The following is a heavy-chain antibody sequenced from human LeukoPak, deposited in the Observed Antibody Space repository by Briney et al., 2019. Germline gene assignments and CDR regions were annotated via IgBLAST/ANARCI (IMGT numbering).Heavy chain of an antibody. V-gene: IGHV3-23*01. J-gene: IGHJ5*02. Sequence: PGGSLRLSCAASGFTFSSYAMSWLRQAPGKGLECFSAISGSGGSTYYADSVKGRFTISRDNSKNTLYLQMNSLRAEDTAVYYCAKDSIAVAGWFDPWGQGTLVTVSS. CDR1: GFTFSSYA. CDR3: AKDSIAVAGWFDP. D-gene: IGHD6-19*01. CDR2: ISGSGGST.